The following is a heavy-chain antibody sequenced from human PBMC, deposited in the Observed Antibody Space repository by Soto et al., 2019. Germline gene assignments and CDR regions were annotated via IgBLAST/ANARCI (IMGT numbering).Heavy chain of an antibody. CDR1: GFTFSSYS. D-gene: IGHD3-3*01. Sequence: EVQLVESGGGLVQPGGSLRLSCAASGFTFSSYSMNWVRQAPGKGLAWVSYISSSSSTIYYADSVKGRFTISRDNAKNSRYLQMNSLRDEDTAVYYCARESRFLEWLSLNWFDPWGQGTLVTVSS. V-gene: IGHV3-48*02. J-gene: IGHJ5*02. CDR3: ARESRFLEWLSLNWFDP. CDR2: ISSSSSTI.